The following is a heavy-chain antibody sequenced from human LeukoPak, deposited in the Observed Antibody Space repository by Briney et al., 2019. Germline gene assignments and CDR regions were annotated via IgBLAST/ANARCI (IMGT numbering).Heavy chain of an antibody. V-gene: IGHV5-51*01. CDR3: ARQEVGYCSRTSCLDAFDI. CDR2: IYPGDSDT. Sequence: HGESLKISCKGSGYRFTSYWIGWVRQMPGKGLEWMGMIYPGDSDTRYSPSFQGQVTISADKSISTAYLQWSSLKASDTAMYYCARQEVGYCSRTSCLDAFDIWGQGTMVIASS. D-gene: IGHD2-2*01. CDR1: GYRFTSYW. J-gene: IGHJ3*02.